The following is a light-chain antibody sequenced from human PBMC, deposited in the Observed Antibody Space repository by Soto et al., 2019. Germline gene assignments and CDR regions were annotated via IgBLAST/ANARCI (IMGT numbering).Light chain of an antibody. CDR3: QQYHSDPIT. V-gene: IGKV4-1*01. J-gene: IGKJ5*01. Sequence: ISITQSPDSLAVSLGDRATINCSSSQTVLSNSDNKNYLAWFRQKPGQPPKLLFYWASTRESGVPDRFSASGSATDFTLTISSLQAEDVAVYYCQQYHSDPITFGQGTRLEIK. CDR1: QTVLSNSDNKNY. CDR2: WAS.